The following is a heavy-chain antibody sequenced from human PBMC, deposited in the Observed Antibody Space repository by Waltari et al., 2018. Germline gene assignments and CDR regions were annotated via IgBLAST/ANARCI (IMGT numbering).Heavy chain of an antibody. J-gene: IGHJ4*02. D-gene: IGHD6-6*01. Sequence: QVQLQESGPGLVRPSETLSLSCAVSDSSINSGYFWVWIRQPPGKGLEWIGTISHSGSPYYHPSFKSRVIMSVDTSKNQFSLKMTSVTAADTALYYCARQGTSSSFYFDFWGRGTLVIVSS. CDR1: DSSINSGYF. CDR2: ISHSGSP. V-gene: IGHV4-38-2*01. CDR3: ARQGTSSSFYFDF.